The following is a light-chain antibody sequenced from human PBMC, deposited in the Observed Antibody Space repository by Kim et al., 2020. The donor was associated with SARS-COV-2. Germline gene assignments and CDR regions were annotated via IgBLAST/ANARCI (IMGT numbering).Light chain of an antibody. J-gene: IGKJ5*01. CDR2: AAS. CDR1: QNIGNW. Sequence: ASVGDRVTFTCRASQNIGNWLAWYQQRPGEAPKVLIYAASNLQTGVPSRFSGSGSGTKFTLTIGSLQTGDFATYFCQKDNSFPWTFGQGTRVEIK. CDR3: QKDNSFPWT. V-gene: IGKV1-12*01.